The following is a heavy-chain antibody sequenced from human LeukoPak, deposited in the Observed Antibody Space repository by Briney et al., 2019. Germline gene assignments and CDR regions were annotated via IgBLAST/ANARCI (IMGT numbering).Heavy chain of an antibody. Sequence: ASVNVSCTASGYTFTSYGISWVRQAPGQGLEWMGWISAYNGNTNYAQKLQGRVTMTTDTSTSTAYMELRSLRSDDTAVYYCARDPNYDILTGYYRVDYWGQGTLVTVSS. CDR3: ARDPNYDILTGYYRVDY. V-gene: IGHV1-18*01. D-gene: IGHD3-9*01. CDR1: GYTFTSYG. CDR2: ISAYNGNT. J-gene: IGHJ4*02.